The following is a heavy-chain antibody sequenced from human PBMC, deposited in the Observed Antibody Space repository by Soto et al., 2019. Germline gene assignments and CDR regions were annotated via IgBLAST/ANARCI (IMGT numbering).Heavy chain of an antibody. Sequence: GWSLRLSCAASVFTFSSSGMHWVRQAPGKGLEWLSFISYDGSNKYYVDSVKGRFTISRDNSKNTLYLQMNSLRPEDTSVYYCAKDTMRGHYRMDVWGQGSRVTVSS. CDR3: AKDTMRGHYRMDV. CDR1: VFTFSSSG. V-gene: IGHV3-30*18. J-gene: IGHJ6*02. D-gene: IGHD3-3*01. CDR2: ISYDGSNK.